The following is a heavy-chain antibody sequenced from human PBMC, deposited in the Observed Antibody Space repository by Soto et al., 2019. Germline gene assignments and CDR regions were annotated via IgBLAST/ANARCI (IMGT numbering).Heavy chain of an antibody. Sequence: QVQLVESGADVEKPGCSVKVSCKASGCTFSSYTISWVRQAPGQGLEWMGMIIPILGIANYAQKFQGRVTITADKSTSKASMELRSLRSEAADVYYCARDGISSGFDGGCFDPWGQGTLVTVSS. V-gene: IGHV1-69*08. CDR1: GCTFSSYT. D-gene: IGHD6-25*01. J-gene: IGHJ5*02. CDR3: ARDGISSGFDGGCFDP. CDR2: IIPILGIA.